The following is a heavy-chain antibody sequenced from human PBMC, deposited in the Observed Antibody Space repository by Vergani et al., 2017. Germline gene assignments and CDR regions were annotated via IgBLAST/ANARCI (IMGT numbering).Heavy chain of an antibody. CDR1: GYSITSGYY. D-gene: IGHD2/OR15-2a*01. J-gene: IGHJ6*03. CDR3: ARVDTQVPTTSHFYYMDV. V-gene: IGHV4-38-2*01. CDR2: IYHTGSA. Sequence: QVQLLESGPGLLQPSETLSLTCSVPGYSITSGYYSGWIRQPPGRGLEWIGSIYHTGSAYYNPSLKGRVTVSVDTSMNQVSLKLNSVTAADTAVYYCARVDTQVPTTSHFYYMDVWGKGTTVVVSS.